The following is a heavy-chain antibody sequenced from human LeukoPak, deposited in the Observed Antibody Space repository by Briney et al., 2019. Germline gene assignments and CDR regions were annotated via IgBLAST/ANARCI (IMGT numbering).Heavy chain of an antibody. J-gene: IGHJ4*02. D-gene: IGHD4-17*01. CDR1: GYSISRGYY. CDR2: IYHSGNS. Sequence: PSETLSLTCAVSGYSISRGYYWGWIRQPPGKGLEWLGNIYHSGNSFYNPSLKSRVIISVDTSRNQFSLKLKSVTAADTAVYYCARVDSGDYVADYWGQGTLVTVSS. CDR3: ARVDSGDYVADY. V-gene: IGHV4-38-2*01.